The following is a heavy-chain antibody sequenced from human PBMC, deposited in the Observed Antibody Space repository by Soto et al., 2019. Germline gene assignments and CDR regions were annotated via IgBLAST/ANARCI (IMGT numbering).Heavy chain of an antibody. CDR3: ARQNYDILTGYYIDP. Sequence: PSETLSLTCAVSGGSISSGGYSWSWIRQPPGKGLEWIGYIYHSGSTYYNPSLKGRVTISVDRSKNQFSLKLSSVTAADTAVHYCARQNYDILTGYYIDPWGQGTLVTVSS. CDR1: GGSISSGGYS. D-gene: IGHD3-9*01. V-gene: IGHV4-30-2*01. CDR2: IYHSGST. J-gene: IGHJ5*02.